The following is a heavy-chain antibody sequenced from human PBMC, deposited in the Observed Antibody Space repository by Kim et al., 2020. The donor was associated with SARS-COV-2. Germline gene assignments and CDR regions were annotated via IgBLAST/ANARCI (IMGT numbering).Heavy chain of an antibody. J-gene: IGHJ5*02. V-gene: IGHV3-33*01. CDR3: ARGDYGGSSALWFDP. Sequence: GGSLRLSCAASGFPFSSYGMHWVRQAPGKGLDWVAIIWYDGSNQYYGDSVKGRFTISRDNAKQTLYLQMNSLRDEDTALYFCARGDYGGSSALWFDPRGQGTLVIVSS. D-gene: IGHD4-17*01. CDR1: GFPFSSYG. CDR2: IWYDGSNQ.